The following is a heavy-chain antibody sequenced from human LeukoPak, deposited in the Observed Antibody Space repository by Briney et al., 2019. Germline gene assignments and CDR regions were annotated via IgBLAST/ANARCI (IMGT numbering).Heavy chain of an antibody. Sequence: SETLSLTCAVYGGSFSGYYWSWIRQPPGKGLEWIGEINHSGSTNYNPSLKSRVTISVDTSKNQFSLKLSSVTAADTAVYYCARGPYYYDSSGYLHFDHWGQGTLVTVSS. D-gene: IGHD3-22*01. V-gene: IGHV4-34*01. CDR1: GGSFSGYY. CDR2: INHSGST. CDR3: ARGPYYYDSSGYLHFDH. J-gene: IGHJ4*02.